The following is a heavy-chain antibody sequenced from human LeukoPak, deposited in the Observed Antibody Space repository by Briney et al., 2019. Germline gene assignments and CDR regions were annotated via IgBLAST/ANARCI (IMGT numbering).Heavy chain of an antibody. CDR2: IYYSGST. CDR3: ATAPVRGVTTFDY. D-gene: IGHD3-10*01. CDR1: GGSISSSSYY. J-gene: IGHJ4*02. V-gene: IGHV4-61*05. Sequence: SETLSLTCTVSGGSISSSSYYWSWIRQPPGKGLEWIGYIYYSGSTNYNPSLKSRVTISVDTSKNQFSLKLSSVTAADTAVYYCATAPVRGVTTFDYWGQGTLVTVSS.